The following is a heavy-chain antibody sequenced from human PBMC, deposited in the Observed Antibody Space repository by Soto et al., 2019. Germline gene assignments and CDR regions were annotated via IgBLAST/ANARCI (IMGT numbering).Heavy chain of an antibody. D-gene: IGHD2-15*01. Sequence: SETLSLTCTVSGGSISSGGYYWSWIRQHPGKGLEWIGYIYYSGSTYYNPSLKSRVTISVDTSKNQFSLKLSSVTAAETAVYYCARDGSALAFDPWGQGSLVTVSS. CDR1: GGSISSGGYY. CDR3: ARDGSALAFDP. J-gene: IGHJ5*02. V-gene: IGHV4-31*03. CDR2: IYYSGST.